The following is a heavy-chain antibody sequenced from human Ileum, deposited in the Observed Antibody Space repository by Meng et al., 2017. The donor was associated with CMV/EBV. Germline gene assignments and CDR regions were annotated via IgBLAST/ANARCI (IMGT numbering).Heavy chain of an antibody. Sequence: SGDSLSSGHYFWNSVRPPPGKGLEWLGYIHYSESTYYNPSLKSRVTISLDTSKNQFSLKLSSVTAADTAVYYCARDRRQVGTYYFDYWGQGTLVTVSS. J-gene: IGHJ4*02. D-gene: IGHD2-21*02. CDR3: ARDRRQVGTYYFDY. V-gene: IGHV4-30-4*01. CDR1: GDSLSSGHYF. CDR2: IHYSEST.